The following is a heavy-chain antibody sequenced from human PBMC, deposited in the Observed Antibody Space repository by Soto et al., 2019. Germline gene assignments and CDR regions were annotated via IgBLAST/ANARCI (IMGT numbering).Heavy chain of an antibody. CDR1: GGSISSSNW. CDR3: ASRPTAAHGYFDR. CDR2: IYHSGST. V-gene: IGHV4-4*02. Sequence: QVQLQESGPGLVKPSGTLSLTCAVSGGSISSSNWCSWVRQPPGKGLEWIGEIYHSGSTSHNPSLKSRVTISVDKSKYQFSLKLSSVTAADTAVYYCASRPTAAHGYFDRWGRGTLVTVSS. D-gene: IGHD1-26*01. J-gene: IGHJ2*01.